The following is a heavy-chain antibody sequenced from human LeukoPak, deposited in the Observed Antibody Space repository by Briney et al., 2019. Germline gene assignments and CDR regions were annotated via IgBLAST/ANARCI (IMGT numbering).Heavy chain of an antibody. CDR1: GFTFSNYW. V-gene: IGHV3-7*05. Sequence: PGGSLRLSCAASGFTFSNYWMTWVRQAPGKGLEWVANINRDGSEKYYVDSVKGRFAIARDNAKNSVYLQMNSLKAEDTAVYYCVKALVGDGKSIYWGQGTLVTVSS. J-gene: IGHJ4*02. CDR2: INRDGSEK. D-gene: IGHD2-15*01. CDR3: VKALVGDGKSIY.